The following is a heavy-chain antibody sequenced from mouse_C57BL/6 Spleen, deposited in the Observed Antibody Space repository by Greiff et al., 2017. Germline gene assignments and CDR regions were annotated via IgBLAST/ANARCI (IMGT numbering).Heavy chain of an antibody. CDR3: ARSFTTVVARRYCDD. CDR2: IDPEDGET. J-gene: IGHJ2*01. Sequence: EVQLQQSGAELVKPGASVKLSCTASGFNIKDYYMHWVKQRTEQGLEWIGRIDPEDGETKYASKFQGKATITADTYSNTAYLQLSSLTSGDTAVYYCARSFTTVVARRYCDDWGQGTTLTVSS. V-gene: IGHV14-2*01. CDR1: GFNIKDYY. D-gene: IGHD1-1*01.